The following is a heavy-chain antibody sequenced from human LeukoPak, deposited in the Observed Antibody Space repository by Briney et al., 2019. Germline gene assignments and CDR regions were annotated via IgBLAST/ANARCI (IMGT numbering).Heavy chain of an antibody. D-gene: IGHD3-22*01. V-gene: IGHV3-7*03. CDR3: ARVTGYMIEDYFDY. Sequence: GGSLRLSCAASGFTFSNYWMTWVRQAPGKGLEWVANIKPDGREKYYVDSIKGRFTISRDNAKNSLDLQMNSLRAEDTAVYYCARVTGYMIEDYFDYWGQGTLVTVSS. J-gene: IGHJ4*02. CDR2: IKPDGREK. CDR1: GFTFSNYW.